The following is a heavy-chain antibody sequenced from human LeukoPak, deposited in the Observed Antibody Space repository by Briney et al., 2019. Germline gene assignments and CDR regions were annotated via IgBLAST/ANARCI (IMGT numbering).Heavy chain of an antibody. V-gene: IGHV1-69*01. Sequence: GSSVKVSCKASGGTFSSYAISWVRQAPGQGLEWMGGIIPIFGTANYAQKFQGRVTITADESTSTAYMELSSLRSEDTAAYYCARGIVVVVAATQDYYYGMDVWGKGTTVTVSS. CDR1: GGTFSSYA. CDR2: IIPIFGTA. J-gene: IGHJ6*04. CDR3: ARGIVVVVAATQDYYYGMDV. D-gene: IGHD2-15*01.